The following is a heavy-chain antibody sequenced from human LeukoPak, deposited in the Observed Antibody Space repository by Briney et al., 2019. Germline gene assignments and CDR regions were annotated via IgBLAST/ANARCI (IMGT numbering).Heavy chain of an antibody. CDR1: GGSISSGGYY. Sequence: TSETLSLTCTVSGGSISSGGYYWSWIRQHPGKGLEWIGYIYYSGSTYYNPSLKSRVTISVDTSKNQFSLKLSSVTAADTAVYYCARLPYYDFWSGYYSFGPPREHGMDVWGQGTTVTVSS. CDR2: IYYSGST. CDR3: ARLPYYDFWSGYYSFGPPREHGMDV. V-gene: IGHV4-31*03. D-gene: IGHD3-3*01. J-gene: IGHJ6*02.